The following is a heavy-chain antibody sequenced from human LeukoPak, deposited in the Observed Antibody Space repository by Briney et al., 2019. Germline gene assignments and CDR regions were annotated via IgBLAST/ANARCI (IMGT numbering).Heavy chain of an antibody. D-gene: IGHD6-19*01. CDR3: SRAGPRGGAVAGTGYFQH. Sequence: SVKVSCKASGYTFTDYYMHWVRQAPGQGLEWMGWISPNIGGTNYALKFQRRVTITRDTSLSTAYMHLNSLRSDDTAVYHCSRAGPRGGAVAGTGYFQHWGQGTLVTLSS. CDR1: GYTFTDYY. V-gene: IGHV1-2*02. J-gene: IGHJ1*01. CDR2: ISPNIGGT.